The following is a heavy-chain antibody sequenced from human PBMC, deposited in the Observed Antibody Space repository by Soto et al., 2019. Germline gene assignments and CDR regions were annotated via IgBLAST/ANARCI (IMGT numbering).Heavy chain of an antibody. J-gene: IGHJ4*02. Sequence: QVQLEQSGAEVKKPGSSVKVSCKASGDRFTSYAISWVRQAPGQGLEWVGTVLPVLGTTNYAQKVRGRVTITADESTSTAYMELGSLRSEDTARYYCARDRADRGFDYWGQGTLVTVSS. CDR1: GDRFTSYA. CDR2: VLPVLGTT. CDR3: ARDRADRGFDY. D-gene: IGHD3-10*01. V-gene: IGHV1-69*18.